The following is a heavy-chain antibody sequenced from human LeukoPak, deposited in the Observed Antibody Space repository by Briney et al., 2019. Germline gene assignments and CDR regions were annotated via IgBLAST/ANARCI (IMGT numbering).Heavy chain of an antibody. CDR1: GGSISSYY. CDR3: ARSRPSGYSGYGPIDY. D-gene: IGHD5-12*01. J-gene: IGHJ4*02. Sequence: PSETLSLTCTVSGGSISSYYWSWIRQPPGKGLEWIGCIYYSGSTNYNPSLKSRVTISVDTSKNQFSLKLSSVTAADTAVYYCARSRPSGYSGYGPIDYWGQGTLVTVSS. V-gene: IGHV4-59*01. CDR2: IYYSGST.